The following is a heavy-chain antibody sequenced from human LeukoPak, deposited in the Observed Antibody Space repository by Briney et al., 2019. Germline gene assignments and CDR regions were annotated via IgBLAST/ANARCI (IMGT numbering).Heavy chain of an antibody. D-gene: IGHD6-6*01. CDR1: GFTFSSYA. Sequence: GGSLRLSCAASGFTFSSYAMSWVRQAPGKGLEWVSAISGSGGSTYYADSVKGRFTISRDNSKKSLYLQMNSLRAEDTAVYYCAKDQVAARPPIYWGQGTMVTVSS. CDR3: AKDQVAARPPIY. CDR2: ISGSGGST. J-gene: IGHJ3*01. V-gene: IGHV3-23*01.